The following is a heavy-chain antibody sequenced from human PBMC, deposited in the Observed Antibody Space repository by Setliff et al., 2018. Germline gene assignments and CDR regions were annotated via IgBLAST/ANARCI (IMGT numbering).Heavy chain of an antibody. CDR2: INTNTGNP. CDR1: GYTFTTYA. Sequence: ASVKVSCKASGYTFTTYAMGWMRQIPGQGLEWMGWINTNTGNPSYAQGFTGRFVFSLDTSVSTAYLQISRLKPEDTAVYYCARASRFGTVKWRGDYYMDVWGKGTTVTVSS. CDR3: ARASRFGTVKWRGDYYMDV. V-gene: IGHV7-4-1*02. J-gene: IGHJ6*03. D-gene: IGHD3-10*01.